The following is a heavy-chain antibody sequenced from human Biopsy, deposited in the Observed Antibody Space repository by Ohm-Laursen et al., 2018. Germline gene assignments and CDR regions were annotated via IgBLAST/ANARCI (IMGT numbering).Heavy chain of an antibody. CDR3: ARGTGRYYVYGAFDI. D-gene: IGHD1-26*01. CDR1: GDSVSSGSFY. J-gene: IGHJ3*02. CDR2: IYDRGSTA. V-gene: IGHV4-61*01. Sequence: SETLSLTCTVSGDSVSSGSFYWTWIRQPPGQGLEYIGYIYDRGSTANYNPSPESRVTMSVDTSKNQFSLNLRSVTAADTAVYYCARGTGRYYVYGAFDIWGQGTVVTVSS.